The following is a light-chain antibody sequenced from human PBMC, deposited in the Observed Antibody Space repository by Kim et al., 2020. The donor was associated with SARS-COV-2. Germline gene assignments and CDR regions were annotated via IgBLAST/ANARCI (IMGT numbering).Light chain of an antibody. CDR2: EDD. Sequence: NFMLTQPRSVSESPGKTITISCTRTSGSIGRSYVQWYRQRPGSTPTTVIYEDDQRASGVPDRFSGSIDRSSNSASLTISGLKTEDEADYYCQSYDGSTLIFGGGTQLTVL. CDR1: SGSIGRSY. J-gene: IGLJ2*01. V-gene: IGLV6-57*04. CDR3: QSYDGSTLI.